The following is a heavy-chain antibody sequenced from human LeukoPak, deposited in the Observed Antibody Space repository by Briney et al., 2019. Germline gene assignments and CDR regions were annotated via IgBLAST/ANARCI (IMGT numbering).Heavy chain of an antibody. J-gene: IGHJ6*02. CDR1: GGSISSGGYY. CDR3: ARHYGDYGMDV. V-gene: IGHV4-30-2*05. CDR2: IYHSGST. D-gene: IGHD4-17*01. Sequence: SETLSLTCTVSGGSISSGGYYWSWIRQPPGKGLEWIGYIYHSGSTYYNPSLKSRVTISVDTSKNQFSLKLSSVTAADTAVYYCARHYGDYGMDVWGQGTTVTVSS.